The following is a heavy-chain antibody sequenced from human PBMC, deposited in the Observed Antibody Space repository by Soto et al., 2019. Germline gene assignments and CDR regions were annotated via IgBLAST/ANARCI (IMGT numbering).Heavy chain of an antibody. V-gene: IGHV3-30*18. CDR1: GFTFSSYG. J-gene: IGHJ6*02. CDR2: ISYDGSNK. Sequence: GGSLRLSCAASGFTFSSYGMHWVRQAPGKGLEWVAVISYDGSNKYYADSVKGRFTISRDNSKNTLYRQMNSMRAEDTAVYYCAKSVCSGGSCYSILVDYYAMDVWGQATPVTVSS. CDR3: AKSVCSGGSCYSILVDYYAMDV. D-gene: IGHD2-15*01.